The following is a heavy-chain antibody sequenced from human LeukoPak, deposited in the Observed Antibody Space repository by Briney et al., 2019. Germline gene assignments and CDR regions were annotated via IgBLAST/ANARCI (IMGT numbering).Heavy chain of an antibody. V-gene: IGHV4-38-2*01. CDR2: MYNSVST. CDR1: GYSIRNGDY. D-gene: IGHD6-6*01. Sequence: SSETLSLTCVVSGYSIRNGDYWGWIRQSPGKGLEWIASMYNSVSTHYNPSLKSRVTILVDTSKSEFSLKMRSVTAADTAVYYCARNSSSGFFDYWGQGTLATVSS. J-gene: IGHJ4*02. CDR3: ARNSSSGFFDY.